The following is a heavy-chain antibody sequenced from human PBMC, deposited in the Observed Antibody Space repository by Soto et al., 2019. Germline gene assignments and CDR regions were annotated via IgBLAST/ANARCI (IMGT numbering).Heavy chain of an antibody. CDR1: GGTFSSYA. J-gene: IGHJ6*02. Sequence: QVQLVQSGAEVKKPGSSVKVSCKASGGTFSSYAISWVRQAPGQGLEWMGGIIPIFGTANYAQKFQGRVTITADKATGTAYMELSSLISEETAVYYCARSYCSSTSCYGGDYYGMDVWGQGTTVTVSS. D-gene: IGHD2-2*01. CDR2: IIPIFGTA. CDR3: ARSYCSSTSCYGGDYYGMDV. V-gene: IGHV1-69*06.